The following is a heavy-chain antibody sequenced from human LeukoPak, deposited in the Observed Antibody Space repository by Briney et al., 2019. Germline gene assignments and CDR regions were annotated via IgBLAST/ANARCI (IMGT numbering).Heavy chain of an antibody. CDR1: GGSISSGGYY. J-gene: IGHJ6*03. CDR2: IYTSGST. Sequence: SETLSLTCTVSGGSISSGGYYWSWIRQPAGKGLEWIGRIYTSGSTNYNPSLKSRVTMSVDTSKNQFSLKLSSVTAADTAVYYCARDRRERDIGYYYYMDVWGKGTTVTVSS. V-gene: IGHV4-61*02. D-gene: IGHD1-26*01. CDR3: ARDRRERDIGYYYYMDV.